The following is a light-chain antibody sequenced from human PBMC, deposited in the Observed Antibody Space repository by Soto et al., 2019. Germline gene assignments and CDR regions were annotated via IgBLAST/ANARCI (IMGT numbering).Light chain of an antibody. CDR3: YSYAGSNTEGV. CDR1: SSDVGSYNL. J-gene: IGLJ1*01. V-gene: IGLV2-23*02. Sequence: QSALTQPASVSGSPGQSITISCTGSSSDVGSYNLVSWYQQHPGKAPKLMIYEVNKRPSGVSNRFSGSKSANTASLTISGLQAEDEADYYCYSYAGSNTEGVSGTGTKVTVL. CDR2: EVN.